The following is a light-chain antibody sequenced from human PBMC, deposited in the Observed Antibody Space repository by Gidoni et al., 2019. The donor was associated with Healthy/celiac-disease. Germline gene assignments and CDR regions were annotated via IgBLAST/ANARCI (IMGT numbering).Light chain of an antibody. CDR2: DAS. J-gene: IGKJ5*01. Sequence: EIVLTQSPATLSLSPGERATLSCRASQSVSSYLAWYKQKPGQAPRLLIYDASNRATGIPARFSGSGSGTDFTLTISSLEPEDFAVYYCQQRSNWPITFGQXTRLEIK. CDR1: QSVSSY. V-gene: IGKV3-11*01. CDR3: QQRSNWPIT.